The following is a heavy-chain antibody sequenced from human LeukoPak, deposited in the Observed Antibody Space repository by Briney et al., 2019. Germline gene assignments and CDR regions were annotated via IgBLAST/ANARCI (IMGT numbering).Heavy chain of an antibody. Sequence: GGSLRLSCAASGFTFSSYSMNWVRQAPGKGLEWVSYISSSSSTIYYADSVKGRFTISRDNAKNSLYLQMNSLRDEDTAVYYCARDRYSSGWYEAFDIWGQGTTVTVSS. D-gene: IGHD6-19*01. CDR1: GFTFSSYS. CDR3: ARDRYSSGWYEAFDI. J-gene: IGHJ3*02. V-gene: IGHV3-48*02. CDR2: ISSSSSTI.